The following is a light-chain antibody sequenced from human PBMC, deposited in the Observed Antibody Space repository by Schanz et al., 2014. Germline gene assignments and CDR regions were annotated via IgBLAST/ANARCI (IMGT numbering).Light chain of an antibody. CDR1: RSNIGADYD. V-gene: IGLV1-40*01. CDR2: GNN. CDR3: QSFDSSLTHRV. J-gene: IGLJ3*02. Sequence: QSVLTQPPSVSGAPGQRVTISCAGSRSNIGADYDVHWYQQFPGTAPKLLIYGNNNRPSGVPDRFSGSKSGTSASLAITGLQAEDEADYYCQSFDSSLTHRVFGGGTQLTVL.